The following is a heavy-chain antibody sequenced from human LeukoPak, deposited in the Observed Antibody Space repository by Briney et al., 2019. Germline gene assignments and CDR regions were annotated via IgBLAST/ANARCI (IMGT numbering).Heavy chain of an antibody. Sequence: PGGSLRLSCAASGLTFSNYWMSWVRQAPGKGLEWVANIKQDGSEKYYVDSVKGRFTISRDNAKNSLYLQMNSLRAEDTAVYYCARDSSGYPYYYYMDVWGKGTTVTVSS. CDR2: IKQDGSEK. J-gene: IGHJ6*03. CDR3: ARDSSGYPYYYYMDV. CDR1: GLTFSNYW. D-gene: IGHD3-22*01. V-gene: IGHV3-7*01.